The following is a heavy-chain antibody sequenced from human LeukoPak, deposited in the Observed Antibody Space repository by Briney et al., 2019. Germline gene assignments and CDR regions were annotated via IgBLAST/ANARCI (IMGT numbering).Heavy chain of an antibody. V-gene: IGHV3-7*01. J-gene: IGHJ4*02. D-gene: IGHD3-22*01. CDR2: IKHNGGGK. CDR3: ARDRGWRSSGYYLYHFHH. Sequence: GGSLRLSCVASGFTFTDYFMSWVRNAPGQGLEWVASIKHNGGGKNYVNSVMGRFTISRDNAKNSLYLEMSSLRVDDTAVYYCARDRGWRSSGYYLYHFHHWGQGTLVTFAS. CDR1: GFTFTDYF.